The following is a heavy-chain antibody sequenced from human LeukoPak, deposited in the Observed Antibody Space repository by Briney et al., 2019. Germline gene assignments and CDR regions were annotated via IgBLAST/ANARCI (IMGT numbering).Heavy chain of an antibody. V-gene: IGHV4-34*01. CDR2: INHSGST. J-gene: IGHJ4*02. CDR3: ARGFRGHSSSSFDY. D-gene: IGHD6-13*01. CDR1: GGSFSGYY. Sequence: SETLSLTCAVYGGSFSGYYWSWIRQPPGKGLEWIGEINHSGSTNYNPSLKSRVTISVDTSKNQFSLKLSSVTAADTAVYCCARGFRGHSSSSFDYWGQGTLVTVSS.